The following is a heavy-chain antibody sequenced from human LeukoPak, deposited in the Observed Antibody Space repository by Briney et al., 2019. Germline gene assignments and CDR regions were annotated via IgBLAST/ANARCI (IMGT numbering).Heavy chain of an antibody. D-gene: IGHD2-2*01. CDR1: GFTFSNYA. CDR3: AKASGYCSSTKCLIFDY. CDR2: IGGSGIST. V-gene: IGHV3-23*01. J-gene: IGHJ4*02. Sequence: GGSLKLSCAASGFTFSNYAMNWVRQAPGKGLEWVSGIGGSGISTYYADPVKGRFTISRDNSKNTLYVQMNSLRAEDTDIYYCAKASGYCSSTKCLIFDYWGQGTLVTVSS.